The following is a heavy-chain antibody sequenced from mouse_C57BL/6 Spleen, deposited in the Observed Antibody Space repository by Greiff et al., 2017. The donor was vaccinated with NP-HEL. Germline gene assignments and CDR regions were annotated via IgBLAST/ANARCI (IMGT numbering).Heavy chain of an antibody. CDR2: IDPSDSYT. V-gene: IGHV1-59*01. CDR3: ASAYDKDFDV. J-gene: IGHJ1*03. Sequence: QVQLQQPGAELVRPGTSVKLSCKASGYTFTSYWMHWVKQRPGQGLEWIGVIDPSDSYTNYNQKFKGKATLTVDTSSSTAYMQLSSLTSEDSAVYYCASAYDKDFDVWGTGTTVTVAS. CDR1: GYTFTSYW. D-gene: IGHD6-5*01.